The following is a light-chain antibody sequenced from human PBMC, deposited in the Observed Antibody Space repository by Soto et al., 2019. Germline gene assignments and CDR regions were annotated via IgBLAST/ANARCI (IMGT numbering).Light chain of an antibody. Sequence: QPVLTQPPSASGTPGQRVTISCSGSRSNIGRNTVNWYQQLPGTAPKLLIYNNDQRPSGVPDRFSGSKSGTSASLAISGLRSEDEAGYYCAALDDSLNGVVFGGGTKLTVL. CDR2: NND. CDR1: RSNIGRNT. CDR3: AALDDSLNGVV. J-gene: IGLJ2*01. V-gene: IGLV1-44*01.